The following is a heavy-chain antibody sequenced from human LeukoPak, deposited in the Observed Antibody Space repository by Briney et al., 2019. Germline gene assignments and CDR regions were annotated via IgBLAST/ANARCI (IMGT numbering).Heavy chain of an antibody. CDR1: GFDFSAYE. CDR2: FAGSDTTT. V-gene: IGHV3-48*03. Sequence: PGGPLRLSCAASGFDFSAYEMNWVRQAPGKGLEWVSYFAGSDTTTYYADSVKGRFTISRDNAKNSLYLQMNSLRAEATALYYCATLGYHLDSWGQGTLVTVSS. D-gene: IGHD3-22*01. J-gene: IGHJ4*02. CDR3: ATLGYHLDS.